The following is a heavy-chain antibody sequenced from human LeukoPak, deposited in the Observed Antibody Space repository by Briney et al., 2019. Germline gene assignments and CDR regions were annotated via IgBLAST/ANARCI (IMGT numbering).Heavy chain of an antibody. CDR3: AREAVTTKAFDY. CDR1: GDTFSSYA. J-gene: IGHJ4*02. Sequence: GASVKVSCKASGDTFSSYAINWVRQAPGHGLEWMGGIIPIFGTANYAQKFQGRVTITADKSTSTAYMELSSLRSEDTAIYYCAREAVTTKAFDYWGQGTLVTVSS. CDR2: IIPIFGTA. D-gene: IGHD4-17*01. V-gene: IGHV1-69*06.